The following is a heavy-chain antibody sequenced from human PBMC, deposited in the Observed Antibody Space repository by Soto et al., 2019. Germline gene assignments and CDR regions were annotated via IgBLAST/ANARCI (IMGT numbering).Heavy chain of an antibody. Sequence: KTSETLSLTCGVSGDSVTNGFYWAWIRQAPGKGLEWIGGFYPSGNTSYNPSLKSRVTISVDTPKNQFSLTLNSVTAADTALYSCAGYTASHNWFAPWGQGTLVTVSS. CDR3: AGYTASHNWFAP. D-gene: IGHD2-2*02. CDR1: GDSVTNGFY. V-gene: IGHV4-38-2*01. J-gene: IGHJ5*02. CDR2: FYPSGNT.